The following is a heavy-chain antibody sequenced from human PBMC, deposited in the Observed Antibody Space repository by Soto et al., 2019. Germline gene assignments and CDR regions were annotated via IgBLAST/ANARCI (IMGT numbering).Heavy chain of an antibody. CDR3: ARGSGYYDFWSGYYSYYYGMDV. D-gene: IGHD3-3*01. CDR2: INHSGST. J-gene: IGHJ6*02. Sequence: SETLSLTCAVYGGSFSGYYWSWIRQPPGKGLEWIGEINHSGSTNYNPSLKSRVTISVDTSKNQFSLKLSSVTAADTAVYYCARGSGYYDFWSGYYSYYYGMDVWGQGTTVTVSS. V-gene: IGHV4-34*01. CDR1: GGSFSGYY.